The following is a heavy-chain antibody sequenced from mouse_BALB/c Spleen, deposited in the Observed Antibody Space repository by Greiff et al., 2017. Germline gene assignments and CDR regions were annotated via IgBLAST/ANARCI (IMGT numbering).Heavy chain of an antibody. CDR2: INPSNGGT. CDR3: ARDDAYGIFAY. V-gene: IGHV1S81*02. D-gene: IGHD2-1*01. J-gene: IGHJ3*01. CDR1: GYTFTSYY. Sequence: VQGVESGAELVKPGASVKLSCKASGYTFTSYYMYWVKQRPGQGLEWIGEINPSNGGTNFNEKFKSKATLTVDKSSSTAYMQLSSLTSEDSAVYYCARDDAYGIFAYWGQGTLVTVSA.